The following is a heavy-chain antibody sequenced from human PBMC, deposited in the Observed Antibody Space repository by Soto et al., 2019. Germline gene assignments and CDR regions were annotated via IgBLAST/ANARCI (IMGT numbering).Heavy chain of an antibody. V-gene: IGHV1-69*13. CDR2: ITPIFGTA. CDR1: VGTFSSYA. J-gene: IGHJ4*02. D-gene: IGHD3-10*01. Sequence: GASVKVSCKASVGTFSSYAISWVRQAPGQGLEWMGGITPIFGTANYAQKFQGRVTITADESTSTAYMELSSLRSEDTAVYYCARGDNLWFGDPTFFDYWGQGTLVTVSS. CDR3: ARGDNLWFGDPTFFDY.